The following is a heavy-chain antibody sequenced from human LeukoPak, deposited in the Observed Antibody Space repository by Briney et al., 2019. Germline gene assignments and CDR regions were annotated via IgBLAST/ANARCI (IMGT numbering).Heavy chain of an antibody. CDR3: ARHPNLDY. V-gene: IGHV1-2*02. CDR2: INPNSGST. Sequence: GASVKVSCKASGYTFSDYYIHWVRQAPGQGLEWMGWINPNSGSTSYAQKFQDRVTLTRDTSISTVYMELSRLRSDDTAVHYCARHPNLDYWGQGTLVIVSS. J-gene: IGHJ4*02. CDR1: GYTFSDYY.